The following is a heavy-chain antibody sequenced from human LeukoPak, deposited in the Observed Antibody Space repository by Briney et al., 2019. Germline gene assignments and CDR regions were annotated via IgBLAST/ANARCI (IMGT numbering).Heavy chain of an antibody. CDR1: GFTLSSYW. D-gene: IGHD1-7*01. CDR2: INNDGVST. J-gene: IGHJ4*02. Sequence: GGSLRLSCATSGFTLSSYWTHWVRQVPGKGLEWLSRINNDGVSTSYADSVKGRFTISRDNAKNSLYLQMNSLRAEDTAVYYCARDGITGTTGVFWGQGTLVTVSS. CDR3: ARDGITGTTGVF. V-gene: IGHV3-74*01.